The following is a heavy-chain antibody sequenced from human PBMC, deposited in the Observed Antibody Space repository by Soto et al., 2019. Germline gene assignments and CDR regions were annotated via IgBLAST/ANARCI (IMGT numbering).Heavy chain of an antibody. CDR1: GFTLSNYA. V-gene: IGHV3-23*01. Sequence: DVQLLESGGGLVQPGGSLRLTCAASGFTLSNYAMSWVRQAPGKGLEWVSVVSGHSRSIYYADSVRGRFTISRDNSKNTLYLQMNSLRVEHTTVYHCAKANPSSAHTSGWNEWFDPWGQGTLVTVSS. CDR2: VSGHSRSI. J-gene: IGHJ5*02. D-gene: IGHD6-19*01. CDR3: AKANPSSAHTSGWNEWFDP.